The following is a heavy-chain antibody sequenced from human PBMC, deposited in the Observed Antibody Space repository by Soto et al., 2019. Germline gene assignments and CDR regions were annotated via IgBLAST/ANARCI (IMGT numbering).Heavy chain of an antibody. CDR3: AKDGDYYGSGSFNYYYYGMDV. D-gene: IGHD3-10*01. CDR2: ISGSGGST. V-gene: IGHV3-23*01. Sequence: LRLSCAASGFTFISYAMSWVRQSPGKWLECVSAISGSGGSTYYADSVKGRFTISRDNSKNTLYLQMNSLRAEDTAVYYCAKDGDYYGSGSFNYYYYGMDVWGQGTTVTVSS. J-gene: IGHJ6*02. CDR1: GFTFISYA.